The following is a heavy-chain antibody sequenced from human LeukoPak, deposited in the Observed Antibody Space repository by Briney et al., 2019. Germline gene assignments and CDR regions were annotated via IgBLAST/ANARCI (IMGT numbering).Heavy chain of an antibody. J-gene: IGHJ1*01. V-gene: IGHV3-7*01. D-gene: IGHD3-10*01. CDR3: ARDGDYYADH. Sequence: PGGSLRLSCAASGFSFRNYWMSWVRQAPGKGLEWVANINRDGSEKNYADSLKGRLSISRDNAKNSLYLQMSSLGAEDTAAYFCARDGDYYADHWGQGTLVTVSS. CDR1: GFSFRNYW. CDR2: INRDGSEK.